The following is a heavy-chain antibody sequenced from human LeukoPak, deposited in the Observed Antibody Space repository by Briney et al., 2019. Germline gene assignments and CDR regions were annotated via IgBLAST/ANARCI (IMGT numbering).Heavy chain of an antibody. CDR1: GESISGFY. CDR3: ARSGSSWYPYYYYMDV. J-gene: IGHJ6*03. D-gene: IGHD6-13*01. V-gene: IGHV4-59*01. Sequence: SETLSLTCTVSGESISGFYWTWIRQPPGKGLEWIGYIYYSGSTNYNPSLKSRVTISVDTSKNQFSLKLSSVTAADTAVYYCARSGSSWYPYYYYMDVWGKGTTVTISS. CDR2: IYYSGST.